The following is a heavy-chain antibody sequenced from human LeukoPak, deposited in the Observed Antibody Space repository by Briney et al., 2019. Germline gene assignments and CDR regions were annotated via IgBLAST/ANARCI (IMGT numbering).Heavy chain of an antibody. Sequence: PGGSLRLSCAASGFTVSSNYMSWVRQDPGKGLEWVSVIYSGASTYYADSVKGRFTLSRDNSKNTLYLQMNSLRAEDTAVYYCARGRWGYGDYVSREFDYWGQGTLVTVSS. CDR2: IYSGAST. J-gene: IGHJ4*02. D-gene: IGHD4-17*01. CDR1: GFTVSSNY. V-gene: IGHV3-53*01. CDR3: ARGRWGYGDYVSREFDY.